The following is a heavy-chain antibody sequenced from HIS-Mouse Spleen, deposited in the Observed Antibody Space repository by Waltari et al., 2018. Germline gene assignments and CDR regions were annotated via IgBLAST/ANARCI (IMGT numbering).Heavy chain of an antibody. CDR1: VGSISSSSYY. J-gene: IGHJ2*01. CDR2: IYYSGST. Sequence: QLQLQESGPGLVKPSETLSLTCTVSVGSISSSSYYWGWIRQPPGKVLVWIGSIYYSGSTYYNPSLKSRVTISVDTSKNQFSLKLSSVTAADTAVYYCAREIPYSSSWYDWYFDLWGRGTLVTVSS. CDR3: AREIPYSSSWYDWYFDL. V-gene: IGHV4-39*07. D-gene: IGHD6-13*01.